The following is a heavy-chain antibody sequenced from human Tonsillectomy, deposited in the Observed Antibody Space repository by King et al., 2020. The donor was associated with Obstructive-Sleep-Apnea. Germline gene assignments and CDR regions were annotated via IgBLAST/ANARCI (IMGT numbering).Heavy chain of an antibody. CDR3: ASGNSTSPGY. J-gene: IGHJ4*02. CDR1: GGSISSTNW. D-gene: IGHD2/OR15-2a*01. CDR2: IYHSGST. Sequence: PLQESGPGLVKPSGTLSLTCAVSGGSISSTNWWSWVRQPPGKGLEWLGEIYHSGSTNYNPSLKNRVTISIDKSENQFSLKLTSMTAADTAVYYCASGNSTSPGYWGQGTLVTVSS. V-gene: IGHV4-4*02.